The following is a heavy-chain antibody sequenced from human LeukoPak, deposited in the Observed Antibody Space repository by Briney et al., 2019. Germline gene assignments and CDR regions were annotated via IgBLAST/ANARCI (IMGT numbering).Heavy chain of an antibody. CDR1: GGSISSSSYY. V-gene: IGHV4-39*02. Sequence: SETLSLTCTVSGGSISSSSYYWGWIRQPPGKGLEWIGSIYYSGSTYYNPSLKSRVTISVDTSKNQFSLKLSSVTAADTAVYYCARERQSVGAVPDPGAFDIWGQGTMVTVSS. D-gene: IGHD1-26*01. CDR2: IYYSGST. CDR3: ARERQSVGAVPDPGAFDI. J-gene: IGHJ3*02.